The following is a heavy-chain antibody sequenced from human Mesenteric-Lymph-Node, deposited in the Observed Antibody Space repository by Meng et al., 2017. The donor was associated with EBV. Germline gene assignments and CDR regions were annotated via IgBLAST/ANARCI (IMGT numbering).Heavy chain of an antibody. CDR2: INHSGST. V-gene: IGHV4-34*01. D-gene: IGHD1-26*01. CDR1: GGSFSGYY. CDR3: ARGGGIVGATFRY. J-gene: IGHJ4*02. Sequence: QVQLQQWGAGLLKPSXXLXLTCAVYGGSFSGYYWNWIRQPPGKGLEWIGEINHSGSTNYNPSLKSRVTISVDTSKNQFSLKLTSVTAADTAVYYCARGGGIVGATFRYWGQGTLVTVSS.